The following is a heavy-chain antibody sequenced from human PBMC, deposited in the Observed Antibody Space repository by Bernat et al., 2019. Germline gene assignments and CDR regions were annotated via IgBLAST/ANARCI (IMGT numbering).Heavy chain of an antibody. J-gene: IGHJ4*02. CDR2: ISYDGSNK. D-gene: IGHD6-19*01. CDR3: AKDRAYSSGWYKDY. CDR1: GFTFSSYG. V-gene: IGHV3-30*18. Sequence: GFTFSSYGMHWVRQAPGKGLEWVAVISYDGSNKYYADSVKGRFTISRDNSKNTLYLQMNSLRAEDTAVYYCAKDRAYSSGWYKDYWGQGTLVTVSS.